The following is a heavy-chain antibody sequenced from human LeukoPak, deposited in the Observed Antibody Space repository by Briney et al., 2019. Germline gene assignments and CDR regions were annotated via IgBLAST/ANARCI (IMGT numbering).Heavy chain of an antibody. V-gene: IGHV3-74*01. D-gene: IGHD3-9*01. CDR2: INSDGSSR. CDR3: ARGRALPRITIFLLWAAAFDI. J-gene: IGHJ3*02. CDR1: GFTFSSYW. Sequence: PAGGSLRLSCAASGFTFSSYWMHWVRHAPGKGLVWLSCINSDGSSRSDADSVKGGFTISRDHAKNTVYLQMDSLRAEDTAVYYCARGRALPRITIFLLWAAAFDIWGEGAMVTVSS.